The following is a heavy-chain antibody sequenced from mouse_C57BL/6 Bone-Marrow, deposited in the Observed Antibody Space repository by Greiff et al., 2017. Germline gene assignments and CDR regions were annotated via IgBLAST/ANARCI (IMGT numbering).Heavy chain of an antibody. CDR2: ISTYYGDA. J-gene: IGHJ4*01. V-gene: IGHV1-67*01. CDR3: SRIIYYRAMDY. D-gene: IGHD1-1*01. Sequence: QVQLQQSGPELVRPGVSVKISCKGSGYSFTDYAMHWVKQSHAKSLEWIGVISTYYGDASYNQKFKDKATITVDKSSSTAYMELASMTSKDSAVYYYSRIIYYRAMDYWGQGTSVTVSS. CDR1: GYSFTDYA.